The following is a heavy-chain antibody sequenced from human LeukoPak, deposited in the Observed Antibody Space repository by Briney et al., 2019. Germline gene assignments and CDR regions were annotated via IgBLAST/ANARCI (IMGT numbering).Heavy chain of an antibody. J-gene: IGHJ6*03. Sequence: GGSLRLSCAASGFTFSSYSMNWVRQAPGKGLEWVSYISSSGSTIYYADSVKGRFTISRDNAKNSLYLQMNSLRAEDTAVYYCARCSSSWYYYYYMDVWGKGTTVTVSS. D-gene: IGHD6-13*01. V-gene: IGHV3-48*04. CDR1: GFTFSSYS. CDR2: ISSSGSTI. CDR3: ARCSSSWYYYYYMDV.